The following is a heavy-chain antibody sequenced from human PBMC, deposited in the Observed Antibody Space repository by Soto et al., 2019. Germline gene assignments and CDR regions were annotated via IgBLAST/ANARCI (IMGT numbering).Heavy chain of an antibody. Sequence: EVQLLESGGGLVQPGGSLRLSCGASQFTFSTYAMSWVRQAPGKGLDWVSAISGSGVSTYYADSVKGRFTISRDNSTNTLCLQMNSLRAEDTAVYYCAKGRSSSWYPTANWFDPWGQGTLVTVSS. CDR1: QFTFSTYA. V-gene: IGHV3-23*01. CDR3: AKGRSSSWYPTANWFDP. D-gene: IGHD6-13*01. J-gene: IGHJ5*02. CDR2: ISGSGVST.